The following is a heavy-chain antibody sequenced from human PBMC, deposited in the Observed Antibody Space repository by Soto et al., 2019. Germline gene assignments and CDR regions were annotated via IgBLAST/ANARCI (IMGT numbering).Heavy chain of an antibody. CDR1: GDSISSGYYF. CDR2: IYYSGSTYYSGST. J-gene: IGHJ4*02. D-gene: IGHD2-2*01. V-gene: IGHV4-31*03. Sequence: TLSLTCTFSGDSISSGYYFWSWIRQHPGKGLEWIGHIYYSGSTYYSGSTYYSPSLKSRVSILVDTSKNQFSLQLNSVTAADTAVYYCARIRPDVVVVPAAIRFDYWGQGTLVTVSS. CDR3: ARIRPDVVVVPAAIRFDY.